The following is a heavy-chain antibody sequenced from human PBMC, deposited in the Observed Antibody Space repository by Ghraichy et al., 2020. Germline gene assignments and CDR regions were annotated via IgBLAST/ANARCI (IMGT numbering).Heavy chain of an antibody. CDR3: TTQYRYCSSTSCSDEDY. D-gene: IGHD2-2*01. Sequence: SCAASGFTFSNAWMSWVRQAPGKGLEWVGRIKSKTDGGTTDYAAPVKGRFTISRDDSKNTLYLQMNSLKTEDTAVYYCTTQYRYCSSTSCSDEDYWGQGTLVTVSS. J-gene: IGHJ4*02. V-gene: IGHV3-15*01. CDR1: GFTFSNAW. CDR2: IKSKTDGGTT.